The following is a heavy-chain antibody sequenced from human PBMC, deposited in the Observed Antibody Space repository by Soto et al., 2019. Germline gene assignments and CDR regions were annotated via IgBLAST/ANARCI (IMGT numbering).Heavy chain of an antibody. CDR3: AKEGCSGGICYGFDY. Sequence: QVQLVESGGGVVQPGRSLRLSCAASGFTFSSYGMHWVRQAPGKGLEWVAVMSWDGSDEFYEETVKGRFTVSRDNSRNTLYLQMNSLRPEDTAVYYCAKEGCSGGICYGFDYWGHGTLVTVSS. V-gene: IGHV3-30*18. CDR1: GFTFSSYG. CDR2: MSWDGSDE. J-gene: IGHJ4*01. D-gene: IGHD2-15*01.